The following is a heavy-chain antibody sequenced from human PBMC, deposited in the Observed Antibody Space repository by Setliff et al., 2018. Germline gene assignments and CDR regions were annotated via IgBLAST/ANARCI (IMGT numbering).Heavy chain of an antibody. V-gene: IGHV3-7*03. CDR1: GLTFSNNY. D-gene: IGHD6-19*01. CDR2: INQDGSVK. CDR3: ARGLQWLVLGYYYYYMDV. Sequence: GGSLRLSCAASGLTFSNNYMSWVRQAPGKGLEWVANINQDGSVKYYVDSVKGRFTISRDNAKNSVYLQMNSLRAEDTAVYYCARGLQWLVLGYYYYYMDVWGKGTTVTVSS. J-gene: IGHJ6*03.